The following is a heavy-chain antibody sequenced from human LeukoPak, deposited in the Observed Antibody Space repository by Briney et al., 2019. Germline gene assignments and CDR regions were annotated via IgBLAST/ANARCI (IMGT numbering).Heavy chain of an antibody. D-gene: IGHD1-26*01. CDR3: ARDVVGSLDY. Sequence: PGGSLRLSCAASGFTFSTYWMAWVRQALGKGLEWVANIKGDKSAKHQADSVKGRFTISRDNAQSSVYLQMSSLRGEDTAVYYCARDVVGSLDYWGQGTLVTVSS. CDR2: IKGDKSAK. CDR1: GFTFSTYW. V-gene: IGHV3-7*01. J-gene: IGHJ4*02.